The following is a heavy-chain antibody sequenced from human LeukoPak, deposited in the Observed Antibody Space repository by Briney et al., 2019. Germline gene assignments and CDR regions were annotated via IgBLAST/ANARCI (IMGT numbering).Heavy chain of an antibody. J-gene: IGHJ4*02. D-gene: IGHD6-6*01. CDR1: GFSLSTSGVG. CDR3: AHKYSRSSYFDS. Sequence: SGPTLVKPTQTLTLTCTFSGFSLSTSGVGVGSIRQPPGKALEWVALIYWDDDQRYSPSLKSRVTITKDTSKNQVVLTMTNMDPVDTAIYYCAHKYSRSSYFDSWGQGMLVTVSS. CDR2: IYWDDDQ. V-gene: IGHV2-5*02.